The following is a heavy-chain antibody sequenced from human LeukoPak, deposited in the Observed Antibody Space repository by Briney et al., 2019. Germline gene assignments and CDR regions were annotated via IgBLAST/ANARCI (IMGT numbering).Heavy chain of an antibody. CDR1: GGSFSGYY. J-gene: IGHJ4*02. V-gene: IGHV4-34*01. D-gene: IGHD6-13*01. Sequence: SETLSLTCAVYGGSFSGYYWSWIRQPPGKGLEWIGEINHSGSTNYNPSLKSRVTISVDKSKNQFSLKLSSVTAADTAVYYCARERDSSLVYCGQGTLVTVPS. CDR3: ARERDSSLVY. CDR2: INHSGST.